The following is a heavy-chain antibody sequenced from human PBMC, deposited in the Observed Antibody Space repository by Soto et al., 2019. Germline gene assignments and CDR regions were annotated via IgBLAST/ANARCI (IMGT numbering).Heavy chain of an antibody. Sequence: GGSLRLSCAASGFTFRNFGMHWVRQAPGKGLEWVAVISYDGTNKYYADSVKGRFTISRDSSKNTLYLQMNSLRGEDTAKYYCAKGKTTGWYYFDYWGQGTLVTVSS. V-gene: IGHV3-30*18. CDR2: ISYDGTNK. CDR3: AKGKTTGWYYFDY. J-gene: IGHJ4*02. CDR1: GFTFRNFG. D-gene: IGHD6-19*01.